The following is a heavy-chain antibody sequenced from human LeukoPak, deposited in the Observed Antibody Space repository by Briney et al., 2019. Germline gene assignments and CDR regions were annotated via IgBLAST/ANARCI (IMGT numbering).Heavy chain of an antibody. V-gene: IGHV1-69*04. CDR3: ARVDTATVIDY. CDR2: IIPILGIA. Sequence: ASVKVSCKASGGTFSSYAISWVRQAPGQGLEWMGRIIPILGIANYAQKFQGRVTITADKSTSTAYMELSSLRSEDTAVYYCARVDTATVIDYWGQGTLVTVSS. D-gene: IGHD5-18*01. J-gene: IGHJ4*02. CDR1: GGTFSSYA.